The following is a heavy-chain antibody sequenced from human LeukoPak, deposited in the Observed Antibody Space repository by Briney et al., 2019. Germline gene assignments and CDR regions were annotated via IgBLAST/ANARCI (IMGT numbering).Heavy chain of an antibody. CDR2: IYNSGST. Sequence: SETLSLTCTVSGGSISSGGYYWNWIRQHPGKGLEWIGYIYNSGSTYYNPSLKSRSTISLDTSKNQFSLKLSSVTAADTAVYYCASDHYWGQGTLVTVSS. J-gene: IGHJ4*02. CDR1: GGSISSGGYY. CDR3: ASDHY. V-gene: IGHV4-31*03.